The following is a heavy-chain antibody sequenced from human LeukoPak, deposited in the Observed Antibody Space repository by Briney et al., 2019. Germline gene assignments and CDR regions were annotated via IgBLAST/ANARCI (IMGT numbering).Heavy chain of an antibody. CDR3: ARQVTFYYDSSGYYFDY. D-gene: IGHD3-22*01. Sequence: SSETLSLTCTVSGGSISSSSYYWGWIRQPPGKGLEWIGSIYYSGSTYYNPSRKSRVTISVDTSKNQFSLKLRYVTAADTAVYYCARQVTFYYDSSGYYFDYWGPGTLVTVS. CDR2: IYYSGST. J-gene: IGHJ4*02. CDR1: GGSISSSSYY. V-gene: IGHV4-39*01.